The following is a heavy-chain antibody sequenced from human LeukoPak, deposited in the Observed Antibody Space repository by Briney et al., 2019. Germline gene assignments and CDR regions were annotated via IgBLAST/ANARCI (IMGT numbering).Heavy chain of an antibody. CDR2: INSDGSST. J-gene: IGHJ3*02. V-gene: IGHV3-74*01. Sequence: GGSLRLSCAASGFTFSGYWMHWVRQAPGKGLVWVSRINSDGSSTSYADSVKGRFTISRDNAKNTLYLQMNSLRTEDTAVYYCAREVGWELPAFDIWGQGTMVTVSS. D-gene: IGHD1-26*01. CDR1: GFTFSGYW. CDR3: AREVGWELPAFDI.